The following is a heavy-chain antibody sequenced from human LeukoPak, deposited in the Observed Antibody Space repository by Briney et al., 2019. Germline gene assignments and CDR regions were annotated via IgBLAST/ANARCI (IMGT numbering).Heavy chain of an antibody. D-gene: IGHD4-17*01. CDR3: ARHHDYGDYGCFDY. V-gene: IGHV5-51*01. Sequence: GEALKISFQGFGYSFMYYWIGWGRRKPGKGLEWMGIIYPGDSKTRYSPSFQGQVTISADKSISTAYLQWISLKASDTAIYYCARHHDYGDYGCFDYWGQGTLVTVSS. J-gene: IGHJ4*02. CDR2: IYPGDSKT. CDR1: GYSFMYYW.